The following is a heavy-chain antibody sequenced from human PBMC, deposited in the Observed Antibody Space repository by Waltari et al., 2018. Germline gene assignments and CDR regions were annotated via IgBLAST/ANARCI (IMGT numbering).Heavy chain of an antibody. Sequence: QLQLQESGPGLVKPSETLSLTCTVSGGSISSSSYYWGWIRQPPGKGLEWIGSIYSSGSTYYNPSLKSRVTISVDTSKNQFSLKLSSVTAADTAVYYCARQGKQNWFDPWGQGTLVTVSS. CDR1: GGSISSSSYY. CDR3: ARQGKQNWFDP. V-gene: IGHV4-39*01. CDR2: IYSSGST. J-gene: IGHJ5*02.